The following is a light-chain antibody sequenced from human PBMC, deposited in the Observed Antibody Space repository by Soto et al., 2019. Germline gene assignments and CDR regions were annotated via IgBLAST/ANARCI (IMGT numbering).Light chain of an antibody. J-gene: IGKJ1*01. CDR2: AAS. CDR1: QSISSY. V-gene: IGKV1-39*01. CDR3: QQNYITPPWT. Sequence: DIQMTQSPSSLSASVGDRVTITCRASQSISSYLNWYQQKPGKAPKLLIYAASSLQSGVPSRFRGSGSGTDFKLTISSLQPEDFASYDCQQNYITPPWTFGQGTKVEIK.